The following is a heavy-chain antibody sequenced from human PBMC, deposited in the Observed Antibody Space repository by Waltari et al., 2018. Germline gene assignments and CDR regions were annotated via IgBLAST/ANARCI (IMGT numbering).Heavy chain of an antibody. CDR1: GFTFSRSW. V-gene: IGHV3-7*04. D-gene: IGHD6-19*01. CDR2: IKQDGSEK. CDR3: ARPFRSGWYDGSFDV. Sequence: EVQLVESGGGLVQPGGSLRLSCAASGFTFSRSWLTWVRQAPGKGLEWVANIKQDGSEKYYVDSVKGRFLMSRDNAKNSLSLQMNSLKAKDTAVYYCARPFRSGWYDGSFDVWGQGTMVTVSS. J-gene: IGHJ3*01.